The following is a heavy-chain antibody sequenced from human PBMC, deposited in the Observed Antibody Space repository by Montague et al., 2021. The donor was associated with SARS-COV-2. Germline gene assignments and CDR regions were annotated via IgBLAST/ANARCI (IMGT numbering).Heavy chain of an antibody. Sequence: QSGAEVKKPGESLKISCKASGYIFSSYSISWVRQAPGQGLEWMGWISTYDYKTNYAQMVQGRVTVTTDTSTSTVYMELRSLRSDDTAVYYCARDWYCRGGRCHNTFDIWGQGTLVTVSS. V-gene: IGHV1-18*01. CDR3: ARDWYCRGGRCHNTFDI. CDR2: ISTYDYKT. J-gene: IGHJ3*02. CDR1: GYIFSSYS. D-gene: IGHD2-15*01.